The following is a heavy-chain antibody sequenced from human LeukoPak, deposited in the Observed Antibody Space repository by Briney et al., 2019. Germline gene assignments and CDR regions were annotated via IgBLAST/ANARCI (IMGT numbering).Heavy chain of an antibody. J-gene: IGHJ5*02. CDR3: ARDPPNSITMVRGVPVPDINWFDP. Sequence: GGSLRLSCAASGFTFSSYGMHWVRQAPGKGLEWVSLIYSGDTTHHADSVKGRFTISRDNSKNTVYLQMNNLRAEDTAVYYCARDPPNSITMVRGVPVPDINWFDPWGQGTLVTVSS. CDR2: IYSGDTT. CDR1: GFTFSSYG. V-gene: IGHV3-53*01. D-gene: IGHD3-10*01.